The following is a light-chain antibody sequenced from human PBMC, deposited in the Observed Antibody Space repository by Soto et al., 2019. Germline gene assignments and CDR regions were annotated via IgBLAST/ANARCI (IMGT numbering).Light chain of an antibody. Sequence: QSALTQPASVSGSPGQSITISCTGTSSDVGYNNYVSWYQQHPGKAPKLMIYEVSNRPSGVSSRFSGSKSGNTASLTISGLQAEDEADYYCSSYTRSTTYVFGAGTKVTVL. CDR1: SSDVGYNNY. V-gene: IGLV2-14*01. CDR3: SSYTRSTTYV. CDR2: EVS. J-gene: IGLJ1*01.